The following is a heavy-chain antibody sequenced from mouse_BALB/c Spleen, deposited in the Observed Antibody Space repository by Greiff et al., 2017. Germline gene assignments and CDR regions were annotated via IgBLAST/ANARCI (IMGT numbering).Heavy chain of an antibody. V-gene: IGHV1-80*01. Sequence: VKLVESGAELVRPGSSVKISCKASGYAFSSYWMNWVKQRPGQGLEWIGQIYPGDGDTNYNGKFKGKATLTADKSSSTAYMQLSSLTSEDSAVYFCARKGNYYYGSYFDYWGQGTTLTVSS. J-gene: IGHJ2*01. CDR3: ARKGNYYYGSYFDY. D-gene: IGHD1-1*01. CDR1: GYAFSSYW. CDR2: IYPGDGDT.